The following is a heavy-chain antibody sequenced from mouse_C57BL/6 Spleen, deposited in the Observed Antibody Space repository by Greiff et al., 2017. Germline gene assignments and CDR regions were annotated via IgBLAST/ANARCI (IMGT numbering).Heavy chain of an antibody. V-gene: IGHV1-59*01. J-gene: IGHJ3*01. CDR3: ASEGYSNYSWFAY. CDR1: GYTFTSYW. CDR2: IDPSDSYT. Sequence: VQLQQPGAELVRPGTSVKLSCKASGYTFTSYWMHWVKQRPGQGLEWIGVIDPSDSYTNYNQKFKGKATLTVDTSSSTAYMQLSSLTSEDSAVYYCASEGYSNYSWFAYWGQGTLVTVSA. D-gene: IGHD2-5*01.